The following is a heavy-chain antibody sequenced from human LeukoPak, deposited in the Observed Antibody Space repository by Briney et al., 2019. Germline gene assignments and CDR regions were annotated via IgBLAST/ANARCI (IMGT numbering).Heavy chain of an antibody. CDR1: GFTFNSHS. Sequence: GGSLRLSCAASGFTFNSHSMHWVRQAPGKGLEWVSYISSSGGAMYYADSVRGRFTISRDNAENSLFLQMNSLRDEDTAVYYCARGTYGEYGGPAYWGQGTLVTVSS. V-gene: IGHV3-48*02. D-gene: IGHD4-17*01. J-gene: IGHJ4*02. CDR3: ARGTYGEYGGPAY. CDR2: ISSSGGAM.